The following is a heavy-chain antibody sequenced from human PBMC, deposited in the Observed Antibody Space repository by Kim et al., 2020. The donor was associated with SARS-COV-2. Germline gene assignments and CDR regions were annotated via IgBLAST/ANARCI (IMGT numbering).Heavy chain of an antibody. Sequence: GGSLRLSCAASGFTFSSYAMHWVRQAPGKGLEWVAVISYDGSNKYYADSVKGRFPISRDNSKNTLYLQMNSLRAEDTAVYYCARDMDEITIFLGDDYYYYYGMDVWGQGTTVTVSS. J-gene: IGHJ6*02. CDR1: GFTFSSYA. D-gene: IGHD3-9*01. V-gene: IGHV3-30*04. CDR2: ISYDGSNK. CDR3: ARDMDEITIFLGDDYYYYYGMDV.